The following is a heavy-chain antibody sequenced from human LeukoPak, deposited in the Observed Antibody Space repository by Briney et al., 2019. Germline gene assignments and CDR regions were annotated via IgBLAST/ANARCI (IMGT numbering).Heavy chain of an antibody. D-gene: IGHD3-10*01. Sequence: NAGGSLRLSCAASGFTLSNAYMSWVRQAPGKGLEWLSSITTISHYIYYAGAVRGRFTISRDNAKNSLYLQMNSLRGEDTAVYYCARSGGPGTYHQLRYNWFDPWGQGTLVTVS. V-gene: IGHV3-21*01. CDR1: GFTLSNAY. CDR2: ITTISHYI. CDR3: ARSGGPGTYHQLRYNWFDP. J-gene: IGHJ5*02.